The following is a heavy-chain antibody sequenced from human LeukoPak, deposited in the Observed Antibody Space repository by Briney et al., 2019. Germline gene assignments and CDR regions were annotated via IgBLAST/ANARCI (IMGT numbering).Heavy chain of an antibody. V-gene: IGHV4-59*08. D-gene: IGHD2-2*03. J-gene: IGHJ4*02. CDR3: ARHGYCSSTSCYPVN. CDR1: GGSISSYY. Sequence: PSETLSLTCTVSGGSISSYYWSWIRQPPGKGLEWIGYIYYSGSTNYNPSLKSRVTISVDTSKNQFSLKLSSVTAADTAVYYCARHGYCSSTSCYPVNWGQGTLVTVSS. CDR2: IYYSGST.